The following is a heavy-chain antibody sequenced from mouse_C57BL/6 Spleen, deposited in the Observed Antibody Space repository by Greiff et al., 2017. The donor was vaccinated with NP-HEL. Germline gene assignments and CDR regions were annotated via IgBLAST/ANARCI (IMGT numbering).Heavy chain of an antibody. Sequence: VQLQQPGAELVKPGASVKLSCKASGYTFTSYWMQWVKQRPGQGLEWIGEIDPSDSYTNYNQKFKGKATLTVDTSSSTAYMQLSSLTSEDSAVYYCARRVYGNYYAMDYWGQGTSVTVSS. CDR2: IDPSDSYT. J-gene: IGHJ4*01. CDR3: ARRVYGNYYAMDY. CDR1: GYTFTSYW. V-gene: IGHV1-50*01. D-gene: IGHD1-1*01.